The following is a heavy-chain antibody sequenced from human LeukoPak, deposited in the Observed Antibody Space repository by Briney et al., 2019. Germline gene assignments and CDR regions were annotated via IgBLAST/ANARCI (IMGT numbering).Heavy chain of an antibody. CDR2: MNPNSGNT. Sequence: ASVKVSCKASGYTFTSYDINWVRQATGQGLEWMGWMNPNSGNTGYAQKFQGRVTITRNTSISTAYMELSSLRSEDTAVYYCARAARITMVRGVKGYYFDYWGQGTLVTVSS. D-gene: IGHD3-10*01. CDR3: ARAARITMVRGVKGYYFDY. CDR1: GYTFTSYD. J-gene: IGHJ4*02. V-gene: IGHV1-8*03.